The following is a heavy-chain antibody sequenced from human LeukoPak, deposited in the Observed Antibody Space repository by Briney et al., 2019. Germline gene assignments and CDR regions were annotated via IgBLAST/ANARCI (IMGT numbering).Heavy chain of an antibody. V-gene: IGHV1-2*02. J-gene: IGHJ4*02. CDR1: GYTFTGYY. CDR2: INPNSGGT. Sequence: ASVKVSCKASGYTFTGYYMHWVRQAPGQGLEWMGWINPNSGGTNYAQKFQGRVTMTRDTSIGTAYMELSRLRSDDTAVYYCASRPQDGHDPAENFDYWGQGTLVTVSS. D-gene: IGHD4-17*01. CDR3: ASRPQDGHDPAENFDY.